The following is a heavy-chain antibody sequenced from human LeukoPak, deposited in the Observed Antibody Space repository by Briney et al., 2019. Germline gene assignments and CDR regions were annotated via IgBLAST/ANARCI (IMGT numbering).Heavy chain of an antibody. J-gene: IGHJ3*02. Sequence: GGSLRLTCAASGFTFSSYEMNWVRQAPGKGLEWVSYISSSVSTIYYADSVKGRFTISRDNAKNSLYLQMNDLRAEDTAVYYCASSRIMDTAMGGAFDIWGQGTMVTVSS. CDR1: GFTFSSYE. V-gene: IGHV3-48*03. CDR2: ISSSVSTI. D-gene: IGHD5-18*01. CDR3: ASSRIMDTAMGGAFDI.